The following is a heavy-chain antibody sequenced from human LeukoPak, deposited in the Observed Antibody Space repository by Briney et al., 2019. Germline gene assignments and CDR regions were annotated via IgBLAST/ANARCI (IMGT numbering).Heavy chain of an antibody. CDR1: GYSISSGYY. J-gene: IGHJ6*03. CDR3: ARGVRYYGSGSYLAYYYYYYMDV. V-gene: IGHV4-38-2*02. D-gene: IGHD3-10*01. CDR2: IYHSGST. Sequence: SETLSLTCTVSGYSISSGYYWGWIRQPPGKGLEWIGSIYHSGSTNYNPSLKSRVTISVDTSKNQFSLKLSSVTAADTAVYYCARGVRYYGSGSYLAYYYYYYMDVWGKGTTVTVSS.